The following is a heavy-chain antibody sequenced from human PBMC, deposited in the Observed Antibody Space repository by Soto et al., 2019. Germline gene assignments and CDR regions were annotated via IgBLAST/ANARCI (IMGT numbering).Heavy chain of an antibody. V-gene: IGHV4-31*03. J-gene: IGHJ5*02. Sequence: PPGTLSLTCSVSGRSIRSGGYYWSWIRQHSGKGLEWIGYIYYSGSTYYNPSLKSRVTISVDTSKNQFSLKLSSVTAADTAVYYCARGASYCSSTSCYRLDPWGQGTLVTVSS. D-gene: IGHD2-2*01. CDR3: ARGASYCSSTSCYRLDP. CDR1: GRSIRSGGYY. CDR2: IYYSGST.